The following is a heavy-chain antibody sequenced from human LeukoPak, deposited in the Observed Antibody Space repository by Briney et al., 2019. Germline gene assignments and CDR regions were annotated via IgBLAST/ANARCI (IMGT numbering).Heavy chain of an antibody. J-gene: IGHJ4*02. V-gene: IGHV3-33*08. CDR3: ARDLRTKYFDY. Sequence: GGSLRLSCAASGFIFSTCDMHWVRQAPGKGLEWVALIWSDGSDENYADSVKGRFTVSRDNSKNTLYLQMDSLRGEDTAVYFCARDLRTKYFDYWGQGTLVTVSS. CDR1: GFIFSTCD. D-gene: IGHD1-7*01. CDR2: IWSDGSDE.